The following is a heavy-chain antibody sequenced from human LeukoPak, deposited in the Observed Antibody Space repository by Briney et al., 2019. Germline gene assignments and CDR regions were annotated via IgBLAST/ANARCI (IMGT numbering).Heavy chain of an antibody. CDR3: AKDRGDY. Sequence: PGRSLRLSCAASGFTFSSYGMHWVRQAPGKGLEWVAVISYDGSNKYYADSVKGRFTISRDNSKNMLYLQMNSLRAEDTAVYYCAKDRGDYWGQGTLVTVSS. CDR2: ISYDGSNK. V-gene: IGHV3-30*18. CDR1: GFTFSSYG. J-gene: IGHJ4*02.